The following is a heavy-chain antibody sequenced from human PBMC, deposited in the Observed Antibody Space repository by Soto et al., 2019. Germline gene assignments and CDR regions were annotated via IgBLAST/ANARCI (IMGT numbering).Heavy chain of an antibody. CDR3: AILQGLYDSSVYYDYYLDY. CDR1: GGTFSSYA. Sequence: SVKVSCKASGGTFSSYAISWVRQAPGQGLEWMGGIIPIFGTANYAQKFQGRVTITADKSTSTAYMEMSSLRSEDTAVYYCAILQGLYDSSVYYDYYLDYWGQGTLVTVSS. J-gene: IGHJ4*02. V-gene: IGHV1-69*06. D-gene: IGHD3-22*01. CDR2: IIPIFGTA.